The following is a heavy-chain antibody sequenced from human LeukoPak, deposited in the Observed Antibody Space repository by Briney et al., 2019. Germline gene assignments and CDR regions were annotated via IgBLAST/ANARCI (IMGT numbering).Heavy chain of an antibody. J-gene: IGHJ4*02. V-gene: IGHV3-21*01. CDR3: ARANYDYVWGSYRYTGFDY. CDR1: GFTFSSYS. CDR2: IGSSSSYI. D-gene: IGHD3-16*02. Sequence: GGSLRLSCAASGFTFSSYSMNWVRQAPGKGLEWVSSIGSSSSYIYYADSVKGRFTISRDNAKNSLYLQMNSLRAEDTALYYCARANYDYVWGSYRYTGFDYWGQGTLVTVSS.